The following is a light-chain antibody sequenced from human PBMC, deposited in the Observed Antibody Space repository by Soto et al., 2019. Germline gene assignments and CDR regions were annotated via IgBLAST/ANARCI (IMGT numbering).Light chain of an antibody. Sequence: IVLTQSPATLSLSPGERATLSCRASQSVSSYLAWYQRKPGQAPRLLIYDASNRASGIPARFSGSGSGTDFTLTISSLEPEDFALYYCQQRRNWPLTFGGGTKVEIK. CDR1: QSVSSY. J-gene: IGKJ4*01. CDR2: DAS. CDR3: QQRRNWPLT. V-gene: IGKV3-11*01.